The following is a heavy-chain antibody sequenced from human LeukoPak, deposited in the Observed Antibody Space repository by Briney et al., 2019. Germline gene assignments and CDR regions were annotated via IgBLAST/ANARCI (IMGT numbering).Heavy chain of an antibody. CDR1: GGSIITRSYN. CDR2: IYYSGST. D-gene: IGHD6-19*01. V-gene: IGHV4-39*01. Sequence: PSETPSLPCTVSGGSIITRSYNWAWIRQPPGKGLEWIGSIYYSGSTNYNPSLKSRVTIYVDTSKNQFSLRLTSVTAADTAVYYCARRSVAVENNFDYWGQGSLVTVSS. CDR3: ARRSVAVENNFDY. J-gene: IGHJ4*02.